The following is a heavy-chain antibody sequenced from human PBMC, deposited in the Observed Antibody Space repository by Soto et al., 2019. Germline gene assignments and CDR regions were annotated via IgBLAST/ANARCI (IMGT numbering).Heavy chain of an antibody. Sequence: EVQLVESGGDLVQPGGSLRLSCAASGFSVSTFWMRWVRKAPGTGLVWVSRINREETTKTYAASVRGRFTISRDNAKKTLYFQMNSLRADDTAVYYFARGGHEPVDYWGQGTLVTVSS. CDR1: GFSVSTFW. CDR2: INREETTK. D-gene: IGHD2-2*01. CDR3: ARGGHEPVDY. J-gene: IGHJ4*02. V-gene: IGHV3-74*01.